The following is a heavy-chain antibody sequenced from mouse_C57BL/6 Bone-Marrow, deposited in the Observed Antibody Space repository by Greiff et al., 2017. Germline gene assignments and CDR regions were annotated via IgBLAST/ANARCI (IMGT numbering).Heavy chain of an antibody. CDR1: GFNINDDY. Sequence: EVQLQQSGAELVRPGASVKLSCTASGFNINDDYMHWVKQRPEQSLEWIGCIDPENGGTAYASKFQGKATITVDTSSNTAYLQLSSLTSEYTAVYYCTTAGYLPPYYCDDWGQGTTLTVSS. CDR2: IDPENGGT. CDR3: TTAGYLPPYYCDD. V-gene: IGHV14-4*01. J-gene: IGHJ2*01. D-gene: IGHD2-3*01.